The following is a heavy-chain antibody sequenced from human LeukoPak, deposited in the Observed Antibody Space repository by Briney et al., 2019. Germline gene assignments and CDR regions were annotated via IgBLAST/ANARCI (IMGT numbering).Heavy chain of an antibody. CDR2: IYISGNT. D-gene: IGHD1-7*01. J-gene: IGHJ4*02. Sequence: SETLSLTCTVSGASISDYYWSWIRQPAGKGLEWIGRIYISGNTQYNPSLTSRVTMSLDTSKNQFSLNLNSVTAADTAIYYCAGDQAPNWNYDVFDYWGQGTLVTVSS. CDR3: AGDQAPNWNYDVFDY. CDR1: GASISDYY. V-gene: IGHV4-4*07.